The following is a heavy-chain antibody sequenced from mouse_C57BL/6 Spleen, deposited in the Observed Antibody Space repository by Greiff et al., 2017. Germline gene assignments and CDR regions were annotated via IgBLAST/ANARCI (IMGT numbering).Heavy chain of an antibody. CDR1: GYTFTTYP. CDR2: FHPYNDDT. D-gene: IGHD2-4*01. Sequence: VKLQQSGAELVKPGASVKMSCKASGYTFTTYPIEWMKQNHGKSLEWIGNFHPYNDDTKYNEKFKGKATLTVENSSSTVYLELSRLTSDDSAVDYCARGYDYDGDYAMDYWGQGTSGTVSS. J-gene: IGHJ4*01. CDR3: ARGYDYDGDYAMDY. V-gene: IGHV1-47*01.